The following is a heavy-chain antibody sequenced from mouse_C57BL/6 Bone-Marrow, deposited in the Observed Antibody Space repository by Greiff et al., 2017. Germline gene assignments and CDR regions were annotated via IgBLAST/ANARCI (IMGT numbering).Heavy chain of an antibody. CDR2: IDPENGDT. CDR3: TTGLRSYFDY. V-gene: IGHV14-4*01. Sequence: VQLHQSGAELVRPGASVKLSCTASGFNIKDDYMHWVKQRPEQGLEWIGWIDPENGDTEYASKFQGKATITADTSSNTAYLQLSSLTSEDTAVYYCTTGLRSYFDYWGQGTTLTVSS. J-gene: IGHJ2*01. CDR1: GFNIKDDY. D-gene: IGHD1-1*01.